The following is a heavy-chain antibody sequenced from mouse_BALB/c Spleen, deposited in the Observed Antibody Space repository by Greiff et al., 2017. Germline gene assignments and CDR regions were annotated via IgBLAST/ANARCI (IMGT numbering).Heavy chain of an antibody. CDR3: ARDGYGPLDY. D-gene: IGHD2-2*01. CDR1: GFSLTSYG. Sequence: QVQLKESGPGLVAPSQSLSITCTVSGFSLTSYGVHWVRQPPGKGLEWLGVIWAGGSTNYNSALMSRLSISKDNSKSQVFLKMNSLQTDDTAMYYCARDGYGPLDYWGQGTTLTVSS. CDR2: IWAGGST. J-gene: IGHJ2*01. V-gene: IGHV2-9*02.